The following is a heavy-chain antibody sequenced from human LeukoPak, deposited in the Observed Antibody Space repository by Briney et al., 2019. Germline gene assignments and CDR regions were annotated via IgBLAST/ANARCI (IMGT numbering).Heavy chain of an antibody. J-gene: IGHJ4*02. Sequence: ASVKVSCKASGYTFTGYYMHWVRQAPGQGLEWMGWINPNSGGTNYAQKFQGRVTITADESTSTAYMELSSLKSEDTAVYYCARDLVGSRTGYSSGAWDYWGQGTLVTVSS. D-gene: IGHD3/OR15-3a*01. CDR1: GYTFTGYY. CDR2: INPNSGGT. V-gene: IGHV1-2*02. CDR3: ARDLVGSRTGYSSGAWDY.